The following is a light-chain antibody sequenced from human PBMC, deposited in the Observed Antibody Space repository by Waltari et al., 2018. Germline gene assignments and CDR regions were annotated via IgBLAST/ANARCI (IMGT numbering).Light chain of an antibody. CDR3: CSYTSDSAYV. Sequence: QSALTQPASVSGSPGQSITISGTGTSRDVGSYDFLSWYQQHPGKAPRFIIYNVSKRPSGVSDRFSGSKSGNTASLTISGLQTEDEADYYCCSYTSDSAYVFGTGTKVTV. CDR1: SRDVGSYDF. V-gene: IGLV2-14*03. J-gene: IGLJ1*01. CDR2: NVS.